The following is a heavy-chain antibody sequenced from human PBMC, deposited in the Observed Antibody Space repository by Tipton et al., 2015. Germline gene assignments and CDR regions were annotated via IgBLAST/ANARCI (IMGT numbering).Heavy chain of an antibody. Sequence: TLSLTCTVSGASLNSGGYYWSWIRQHPGKGLEWIGYIYFTGSTYYNPSLKSRVTISVDTSKNQFSLKLSSVTAADTAVYYCATGGASSKFHDFWGQGTLVTVSS. D-gene: IGHD3-10*01. V-gene: IGHV4-31*03. J-gene: IGHJ4*02. CDR3: ATGGASSKFHDF. CDR1: GASLNSGGYY. CDR2: IYFTGST.